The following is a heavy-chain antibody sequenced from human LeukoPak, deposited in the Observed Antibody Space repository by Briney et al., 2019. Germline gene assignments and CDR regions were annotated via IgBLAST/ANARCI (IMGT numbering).Heavy chain of an antibody. Sequence: GGSLRLSCAASGFTFSGSWMPWVRQISGKGLVWVSRINTDGTSRNYADSVKGRFTISRDNAKNTVYLQMNSLRAEDMAVYYCARPYGDYEYFDLWGRGTLVTVSS. J-gene: IGHJ2*01. CDR1: GFTFSGSW. CDR2: INTDGTSR. D-gene: IGHD4-17*01. CDR3: ARPYGDYEYFDL. V-gene: IGHV3-74*01.